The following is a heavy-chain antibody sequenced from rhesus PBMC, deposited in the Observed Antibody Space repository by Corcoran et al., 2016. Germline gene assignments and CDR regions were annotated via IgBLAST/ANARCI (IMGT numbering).Heavy chain of an antibody. CDR1: GGSISDSYR. D-gene: IGHD6-31*01. Sequence: QVQLQESGPGVVKPSETLSLTCAVSGGSISDSYRWSWIRQPPGKGLAWIGYIYGSSTSTNYNPSLTSRVTISKDTSKNQFYMKLSSVTAADTAVYYCARGPYSSGYDYWGQGVLVTVSS. V-gene: IGHV4S10*01. CDR2: IYGSSTST. J-gene: IGHJ4*01. CDR3: ARGPYSSGYDY.